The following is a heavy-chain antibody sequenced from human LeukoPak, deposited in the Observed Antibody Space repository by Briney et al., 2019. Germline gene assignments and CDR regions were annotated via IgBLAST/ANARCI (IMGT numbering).Heavy chain of an antibody. J-gene: IGHJ4*02. CDR2: ISRGGGIT. V-gene: IGHV3-23*01. Sequence: GGSLRLSCAASGFTFSRYDMNWVRQAPGKGLEWVSAISRGGGITYYADSVKGRFTISRDNSKNTLYMQMNSLRADDTAVYYCAKDGGSYTGYFDYWGQGTLVTVSS. D-gene: IGHD1-26*01. CDR1: GFTFSRYD. CDR3: AKDGGSYTGYFDY.